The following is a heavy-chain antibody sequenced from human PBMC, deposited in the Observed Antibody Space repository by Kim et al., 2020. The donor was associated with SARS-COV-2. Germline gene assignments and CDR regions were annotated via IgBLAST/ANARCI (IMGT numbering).Heavy chain of an antibody. D-gene: IGHD1-26*01. CDR1: GYSFTSYW. V-gene: IGHV5-51*01. Sequence: GESLKISCKASGYSFTSYWIAWVRQMPGKGLEWMGIIYPGDSDTRYSPSFQGQVTISADKSISTAYLQWSSLKASDTAMYYCAKFTSVASYSSFDPWGQGNLVTVSS. CDR3: AKFTSVASYSSFDP. CDR2: IYPGDSDT. J-gene: IGHJ5*02.